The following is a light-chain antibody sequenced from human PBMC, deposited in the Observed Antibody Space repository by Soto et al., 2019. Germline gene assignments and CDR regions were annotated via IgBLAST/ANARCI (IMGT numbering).Light chain of an antibody. Sequence: LTQPPSASWTPGQRVTISCSGSSSNIESNTVTWYQQLPGTAPKLVIYSNYDRPSGVPDRFSGSTSGTSASLVIRGLQSEDEADYYCAAWDDILNGYVFGGGTKVTVL. CDR1: SSNIESNT. CDR3: AAWDDILNGYV. V-gene: IGLV1-44*01. J-gene: IGLJ1*01. CDR2: SNY.